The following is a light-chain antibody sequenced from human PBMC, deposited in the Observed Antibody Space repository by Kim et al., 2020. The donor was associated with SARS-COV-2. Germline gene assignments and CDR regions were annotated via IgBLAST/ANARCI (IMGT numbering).Light chain of an antibody. Sequence: PGERATLSCRASQSISSNLAWYQQKPGQAPRLLIYGASTRATGIPARFSGSGSGTEFTLTISSLQSEDFAVYYCQQYNNWPPWTFGQGTKVDIK. CDR3: QQYNNWPPWT. CDR1: QSISSN. J-gene: IGKJ1*01. CDR2: GAS. V-gene: IGKV3-15*01.